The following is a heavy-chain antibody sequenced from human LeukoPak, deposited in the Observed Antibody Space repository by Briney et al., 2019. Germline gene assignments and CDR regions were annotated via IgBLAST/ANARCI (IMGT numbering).Heavy chain of an antibody. J-gene: IGHJ5*02. V-gene: IGHV3-23*01. CDR2: ISGSGGST. Sequence: GGSLRLSCAASGFTFSSYAMSWVRQAPGKGLEWVSAISGSGGSTHYADSVKGRFTISRDNSKNTLSLQMNSLRAEDTAVYYCAKDDKDGSGSYYNNWFDPWSQGTLVTVSS. CDR3: AKDDKDGSGSYYNNWFDP. D-gene: IGHD3-10*01. CDR1: GFTFSSYA.